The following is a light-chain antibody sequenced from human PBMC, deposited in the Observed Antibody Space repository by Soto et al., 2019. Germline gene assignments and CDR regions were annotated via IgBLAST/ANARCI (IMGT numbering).Light chain of an antibody. CDR2: GAS. CDR3: QQYGSSPLT. V-gene: IGKV3-20*01. CDR1: QRVSRSY. Sequence: EIVLTQSPGTLSLPPGERATLSCRASQRVSRSYLAWYQQKPGQAPRLLIYGASIRATGIPDRFSGSGSGTDFTLTISRLEPEDFAVYYCQQYGSSPLTFGGGTKVEIK. J-gene: IGKJ4*01.